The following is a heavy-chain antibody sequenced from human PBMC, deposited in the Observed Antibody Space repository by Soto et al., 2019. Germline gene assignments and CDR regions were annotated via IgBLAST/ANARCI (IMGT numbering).Heavy chain of an antibody. D-gene: IGHD4-4*01. CDR2: IYYSGST. CDR1: GGSISSYY. J-gene: IGHJ5*02. V-gene: IGHV4-59*01. CDR3: ARVPYSNYGNWFDP. Sequence: SETLSLTCTVSGGSISSYYWSWIRQPPGKGLEWIGYIYYSGSTNYNPSLKSRVTISVDTSKNQFSLKLSSVTAADTAVYYCARVPYSNYGNWFDPWGQGTLVTVSS.